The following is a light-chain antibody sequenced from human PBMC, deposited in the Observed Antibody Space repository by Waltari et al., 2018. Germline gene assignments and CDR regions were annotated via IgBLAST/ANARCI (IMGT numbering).Light chain of an antibody. Sequence: QSVLTQPPSVSAAPGQKVTISCSGSSPRIGTNFVSWYQQFPGPAPNLLTYANRKRPAGIPARSPASKSGTSATLGITGLQTGDEADYYCGTWDSSLSVGVFGGGTKLTVL. CDR1: SPRIGTNF. V-gene: IGLV1-51*01. J-gene: IGLJ3*02. CDR2: ANR. CDR3: GTWDSSLSVGV.